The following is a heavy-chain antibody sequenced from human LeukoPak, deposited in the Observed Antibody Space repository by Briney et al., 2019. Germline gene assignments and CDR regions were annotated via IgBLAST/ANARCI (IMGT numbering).Heavy chain of an antibody. CDR2: VSYDGSDK. Sequence: PGRSLRLSCAASAFTFSSYAMHWVRQAPGKGLEWVALVSYDGSDKYYADSVKGRFTISRDNSKNTLYLQMNSLRGEDTAVYYCAKAHLLDWLLPFDYWGQGTLVTVSS. J-gene: IGHJ4*02. CDR1: AFTFSSYA. CDR3: AKAHLLDWLLPFDY. V-gene: IGHV3-30*18. D-gene: IGHD3/OR15-3a*01.